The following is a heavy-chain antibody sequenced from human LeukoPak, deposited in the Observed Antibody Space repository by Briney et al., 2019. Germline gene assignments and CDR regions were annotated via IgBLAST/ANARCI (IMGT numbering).Heavy chain of an antibody. CDR3: ARNGLRFLEWPRGYYYYGRDV. J-gene: IGHJ6*02. V-gene: IGHV4-4*07. CDR1: GGSISSYY. D-gene: IGHD3-3*01. Sequence: SSETLSLTCTVSGGSISSYYWSWIRQPAGKGLEWIGRIYTSGSTNYNPSLKSRVTMSVDTSKNQFSLKLSSVTAADTAVYYCARNGLRFLEWPRGYYYYGRDVWGQGTPVTVSS. CDR2: IYTSGST.